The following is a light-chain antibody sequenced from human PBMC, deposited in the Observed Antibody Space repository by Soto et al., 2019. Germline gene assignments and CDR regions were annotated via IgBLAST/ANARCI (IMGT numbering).Light chain of an antibody. V-gene: IGLV1-40*01. CDR3: QSYDNSLNHVV. CDR1: SSNIGSFYD. CDR2: GDN. Sequence: QSALTQPPSVSGAPGRRVTIPCTGSSSNIGSFYDVHWYQQLPGTVPKLLIYGDNNRPSGVPDRFSASKSGTAASLAITGLQAEDEADYYCQSYDNSLNHVVFGGGTKLTVL. J-gene: IGLJ2*01.